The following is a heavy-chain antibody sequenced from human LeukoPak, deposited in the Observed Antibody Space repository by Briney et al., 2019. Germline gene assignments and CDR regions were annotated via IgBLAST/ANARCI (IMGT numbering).Heavy chain of an antibody. CDR2: MYTSGTT. J-gene: IGHJ6*03. D-gene: IGHD6-19*01. V-gene: IGHV4-4*07. CDR3: AREPVAGYYYYMDV. CDR1: GGSINSYY. Sequence: SETLSLTCTVSGGSINSYYWSWIRQPAGKGLEWIGRMYTSGTTNYNPSLKSRVTMSVDTSKNQFSLKLTSVTAADTAVYYCAREPVAGYYYYMDVWGKGTTVTVSS.